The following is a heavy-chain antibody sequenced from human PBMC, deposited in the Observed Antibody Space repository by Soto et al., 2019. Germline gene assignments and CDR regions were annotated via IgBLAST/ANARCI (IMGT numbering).Heavy chain of an antibody. CDR1: GGTFSSYA. V-gene: IGHV1-69*13. D-gene: IGHD3-22*01. Sequence: SVKVSCKASGGTFSSYAISRVRQAPGQGLEWMGGIIPIFGTANYAQKFQGRVTITADESTSTAYMELSSLRSEDTAVYYCARDLNYYDNGESAGGFDPWGQGTLVTVSS. CDR2: IIPIFGTA. CDR3: ARDLNYYDNGESAGGFDP. J-gene: IGHJ5*02.